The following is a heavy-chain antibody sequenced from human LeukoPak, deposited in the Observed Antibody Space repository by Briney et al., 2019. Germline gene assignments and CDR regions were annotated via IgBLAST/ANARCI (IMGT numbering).Heavy chain of an antibody. J-gene: IGHJ1*01. Sequence: SETLSLTCSVYGGSMSGFYWSWIRQSPEKGLEWIGEINHNGNTNYNPSLKSRITVSVDTSKNQFSLKLDSVTAADTAVYYCARRRLYAVVQRGYFPQWDQGTLVTVSS. D-gene: IGHD5/OR15-5a*01. CDR2: INHNGNT. CDR3: ARRRLYAVVQRGYFPQ. V-gene: IGHV4-34*01. CDR1: GGSMSGFY.